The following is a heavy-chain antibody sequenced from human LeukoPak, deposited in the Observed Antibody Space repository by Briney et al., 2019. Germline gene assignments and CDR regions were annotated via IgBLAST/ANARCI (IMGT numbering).Heavy chain of an antibody. Sequence: SETLSLTCAVYGGSFSGYYWSWIRQHPEKGLEWIGEINHSGSTNYNPSLKSRVTISVDTSKNQFSLKLSSVTAADTAVYYCARLTAAAGTWYYGMDVWGKGTTVTVSS. D-gene: IGHD6-13*01. CDR1: GGSFSGYY. CDR2: INHSGST. CDR3: ARLTAAAGTWYYGMDV. V-gene: IGHV4-34*01. J-gene: IGHJ6*04.